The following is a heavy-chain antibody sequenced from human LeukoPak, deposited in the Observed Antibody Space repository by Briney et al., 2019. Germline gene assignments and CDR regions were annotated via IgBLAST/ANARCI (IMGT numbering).Heavy chain of an antibody. J-gene: IGHJ3*02. Sequence: QSGGSLRLSCAASGFTFSDHYMDWVRQAPGEGLEWVARIRKKSNGYNTQYAASVKGRFIISREDSRNSLYLQMNSLKTEDTAVYYCARVGVVVPAGMDIWGQGTMVTASS. V-gene: IGHV3-72*01. CDR1: GFTFSDHY. CDR3: ARVGVVVPAGMDI. CDR2: IRKKSNGYNT. D-gene: IGHD2-2*01.